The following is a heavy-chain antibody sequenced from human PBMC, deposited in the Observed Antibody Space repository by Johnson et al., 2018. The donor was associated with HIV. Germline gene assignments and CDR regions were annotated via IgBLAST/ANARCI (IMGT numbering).Heavy chain of an antibody. CDR1: GFTFDDFG. J-gene: IGHJ3*02. CDR3: ARGTDYVWGSYLPDAFDI. V-gene: IGHV3-20*04. D-gene: IGHD3-16*02. CDR2: ITWNGGGI. Sequence: VQLVESGGGVVRPGGSLRLSCAASGFTFDDFGMTWIRQAPGKGLEWVSGITWNGGGIGYADSVRGRFTISRDNAKNSLYLQMNSLKAEDTAVYFCARGTDYVWGSYLPDAFDIWGQGTMVTVSS.